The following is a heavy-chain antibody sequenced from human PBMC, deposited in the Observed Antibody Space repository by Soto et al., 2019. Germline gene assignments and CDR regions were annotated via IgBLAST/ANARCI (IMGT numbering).Heavy chain of an antibody. Sequence: QVQLVESGGGVVQPGRSLRLSCAASGFTFSSYGMHWVRQAPGKGLEWVAVISYDGSNKYYADSVKGRFTISRDNSKNTLYLQMNSLRAEDTAVYYCAKQWELLRKNYYYYGMDVWGQGTPVTVSS. CDR3: AKQWELLRKNYYYYGMDV. J-gene: IGHJ6*02. CDR2: ISYDGSNK. D-gene: IGHD1-26*01. V-gene: IGHV3-30*18. CDR1: GFTFSSYG.